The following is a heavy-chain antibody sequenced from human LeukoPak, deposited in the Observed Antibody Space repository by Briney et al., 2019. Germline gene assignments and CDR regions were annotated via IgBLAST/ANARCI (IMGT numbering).Heavy chain of an antibody. CDR3: ARLSTVTTLHAFDI. CDR1: GGPISSSSCY. D-gene: IGHD4-17*01. J-gene: IGHJ3*02. CDR2: IYYSGST. V-gene: IGHV4-39*01. Sequence: PSETLSLTCTVSGGPISSSSCYWGWIRQPPGKGLEWIGSIYYSGSTYYNPSLKSRVTISVDTSKNQFSLRLSSVTAADTAVYYCARLSTVTTLHAFDIWGQGTMVTVSS.